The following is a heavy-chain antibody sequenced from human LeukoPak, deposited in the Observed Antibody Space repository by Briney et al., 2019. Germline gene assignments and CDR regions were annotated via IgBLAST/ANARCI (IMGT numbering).Heavy chain of an antibody. CDR1: GFTFSSYG. V-gene: IGHV3-30*03. CDR3: ASTPPVTTTGDY. D-gene: IGHD4-17*01. Sequence: GRSLRLCCAASGFTFSSYGMHWVRQAAGKGLERVAVISYDGSNKYYADAVKGRFTISRDNSKNTLYLQMNSLRAEDTAVYYCASTPPVTTTGDYWGQGTLVTVSS. J-gene: IGHJ4*02. CDR2: ISYDGSNK.